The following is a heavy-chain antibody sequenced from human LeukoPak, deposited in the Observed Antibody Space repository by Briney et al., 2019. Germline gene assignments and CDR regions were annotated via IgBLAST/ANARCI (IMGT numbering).Heavy chain of an antibody. V-gene: IGHV4-39*01. J-gene: IGHJ3*02. Sequence: PSETLSLTCTVSGGSISSSSYYWGWIRQAPGKGLEWIGSIYYSGSTYYNPSLKSRVTISVDTSKNQFSLKLSSVTAADTAVYYCARGTLGKDIVVVPAAVLYGLAFDIWGQGTMVTVSS. D-gene: IGHD2-2*01. CDR2: IYYSGST. CDR1: GGSISSSSYY. CDR3: ARGTLGKDIVVVPAAVLYGLAFDI.